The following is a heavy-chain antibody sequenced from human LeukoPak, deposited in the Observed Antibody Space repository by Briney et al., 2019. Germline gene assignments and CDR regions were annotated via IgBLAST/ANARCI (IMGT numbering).Heavy chain of an antibody. D-gene: IGHD2-2*01. CDR1: GGSISSSNW. CDR3: ARDCRESSTSCLPFDY. J-gene: IGHJ4*02. V-gene: IGHV4-4*02. Sequence: SGTLSLTCAVSGGSISSSNWWSWVRQPPGKGLEWIGEIYHSGSTNYNPSLKSRVTISVDKSKNQFSLKLSSVTAADTAVYYCARDCRESSTSCLPFDYWGQGTLVTVSS. CDR2: IYHSGST.